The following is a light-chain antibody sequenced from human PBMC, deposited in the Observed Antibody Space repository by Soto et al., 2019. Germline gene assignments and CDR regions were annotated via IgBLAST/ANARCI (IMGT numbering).Light chain of an antibody. V-gene: IGLV1-51*02. CDR2: ENN. CDR3: GTWDSSLSAGV. CDR1: SSNIVNNY. Sequence: QSVLTQPPSVSAAPGQKVTISCSGSSSNIVNNYVSWYQQLPGTAPKLLIYENNKRPSGIPDRFSGSKSGTSATLGITGLQTGDEADYYCGTWDSSLSAGVFGGGTQLTVL. J-gene: IGLJ2*01.